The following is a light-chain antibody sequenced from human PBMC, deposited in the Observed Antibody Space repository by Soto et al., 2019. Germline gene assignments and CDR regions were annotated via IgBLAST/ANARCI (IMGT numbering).Light chain of an antibody. CDR2: AAS. V-gene: IGKV1-39*01. J-gene: IGKJ1*01. CDR1: QSISSA. CDR3: QQYGSSSWT. Sequence: DIQMTQSPSSLSASIVYIVTMTCGASQSISSALNWYQHKPGKAPNLLIRAASSLQSGVPSRFSGSGSGTDFTLTISRLEPEDFAVYYCQQYGSSSWTFGQGTKVDNK.